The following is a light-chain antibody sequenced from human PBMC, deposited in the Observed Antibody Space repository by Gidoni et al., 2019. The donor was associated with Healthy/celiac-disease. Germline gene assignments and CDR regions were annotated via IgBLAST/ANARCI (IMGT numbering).Light chain of an antibody. J-gene: IGLJ2*01. CDR3: QSADSSGTYVV. CDR1: ALPKQY. Sequence: SYELPQPPSVSVSPGQTARITCSGDALPKQYAYWYQQKPGQAPVLVIYKDSERPSGIPERFSGSSSGTTVTLTISGVQAEDEADYYRQSADSSGTYVVFGGGTKLTVL. CDR2: KDS. V-gene: IGLV3-25*02.